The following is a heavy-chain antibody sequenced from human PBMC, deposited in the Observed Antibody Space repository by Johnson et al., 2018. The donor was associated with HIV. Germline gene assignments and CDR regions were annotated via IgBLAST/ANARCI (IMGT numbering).Heavy chain of an antibody. CDR1: GSTFSDYY. CDR2: ISGSGGTI. Sequence: QVQLVESGGDLLKAGGSLRLSCAASGSTFSDYYMSWIRQAPGKGLEWVSYISGSGGTIYYADSVKGRFTTSRDNSKNTLYLQMSSLRTEDTAVYYCEKERQIVRAFDIWGQGTMVTVSS. V-gene: IGHV3-11*04. D-gene: IGHD6-6*01. CDR3: EKERQIVRAFDI. J-gene: IGHJ3*02.